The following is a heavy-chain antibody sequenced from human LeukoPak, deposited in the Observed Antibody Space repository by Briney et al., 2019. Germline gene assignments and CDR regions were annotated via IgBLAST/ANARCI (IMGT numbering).Heavy chain of an antibody. J-gene: IGHJ4*02. V-gene: IGHV3-33*06. CDR1: GFTFSSYG. CDR2: IWYDGSNK. D-gene: IGHD3-3*01. Sequence: GGSLRLSCAASGFTFSSYGMHWVRQAPGKGLEWVAVIWYDGSNKYYADSVKGRFTISRDNSKNTLYLQMNSLRAEDTAVYYCAKGGDYYDFWSGYVYYFDYWGQGTLVTVSS. CDR3: AKGGDYYDFWSGYVYYFDY.